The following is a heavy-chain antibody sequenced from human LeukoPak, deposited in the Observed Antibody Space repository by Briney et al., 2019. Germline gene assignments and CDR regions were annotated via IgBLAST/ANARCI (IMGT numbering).Heavy chain of an antibody. D-gene: IGHD3-10*01. Sequence: ASVKVSCKASGYTFTSYDINWVRQATGQGLEWMGWMNPNSGNTGYAQKFQGRVTMTTDTSTSTAYMELRSLRSDDTAVYYCARGDYYGSGTYYKKTVDYWGQGTLVTVSS. J-gene: IGHJ4*02. CDR1: GYTFTSYD. CDR3: ARGDYYGSGTYYKKTVDY. V-gene: IGHV1-8*01. CDR2: MNPNSGNT.